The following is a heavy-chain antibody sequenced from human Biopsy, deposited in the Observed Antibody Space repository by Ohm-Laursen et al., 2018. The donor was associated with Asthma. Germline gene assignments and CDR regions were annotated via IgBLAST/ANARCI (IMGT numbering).Heavy chain of an antibody. Sequence: GASVKVSCKASGYTFISYAIHWVRQAPGQGLEWMGWISAYNGNTKLAQKLQDRVTMITDTSTSTAYMELSSLRSEDTAVYYCARTYYDFLTGQVNDAFAIWGQGTMVTVSS. J-gene: IGHJ3*02. D-gene: IGHD3-9*01. CDR1: GYTFISYA. CDR3: ARTYYDFLTGQVNDAFAI. V-gene: IGHV1-18*01. CDR2: ISAYNGNT.